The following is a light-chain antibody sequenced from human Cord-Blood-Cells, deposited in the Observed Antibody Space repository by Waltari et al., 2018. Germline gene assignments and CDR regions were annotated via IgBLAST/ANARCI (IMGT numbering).Light chain of an antibody. V-gene: IGKV1-5*01. CDR1: QSISSW. CDR2: DAS. J-gene: IGKJ1*01. CDR3: QQYNSYSGT. Sequence: DIQMTQSPSTLSASVGDRVTITCRASQSISSWLAWYQQKPGKAPKLLIYDASSLESGVPSRCSGSGSGTEFTLTISSLQPDDFATYCCQQYNSYSGTFGQGTKVEIK.